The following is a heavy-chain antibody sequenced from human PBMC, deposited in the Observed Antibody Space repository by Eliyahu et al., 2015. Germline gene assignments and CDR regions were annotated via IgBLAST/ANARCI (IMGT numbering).Heavy chain of an antibody. D-gene: IGHD5-12*01. V-gene: IGHV4-59*01. J-gene: IGHJ3*02. CDR2: IYYSGST. Sequence: QVQLQESGPGLVKPSETLSLTCXVSGGSISSYYWSWIRQPPGKGLEWIGYIYYSGSTNYNPSLKSRVTISVDTSKNQFSLKLSSVTAADTAVYYCARHSGYDDDAFDIWGQGTMVTVSS. CDR1: GGSISSYY. CDR3: ARHSGYDDDAFDI.